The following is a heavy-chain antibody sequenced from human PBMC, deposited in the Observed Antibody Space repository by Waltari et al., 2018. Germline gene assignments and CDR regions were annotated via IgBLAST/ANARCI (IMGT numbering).Heavy chain of an antibody. CDR2: ISSSNDTT. Sequence: QLQLQESGPGLVKPSETLSLTCTVSGGSISSSSYYWGWIRQPPGKGLEWVSYISSSNDTTYYADSVKGRFTISRDNAKNSLYLQMNSLRAEDTAVYYCARGQSKRFLEWLFTYYYYMDVWGKGTTVTVSS. CDR3: ARGQSKRFLEWLFTYYYYMDV. V-gene: IGHV3-11*04. CDR1: GGSISSSSYY. D-gene: IGHD3-3*01. J-gene: IGHJ6*03.